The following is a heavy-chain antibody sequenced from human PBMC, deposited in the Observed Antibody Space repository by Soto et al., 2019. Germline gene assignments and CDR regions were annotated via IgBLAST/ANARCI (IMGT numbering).Heavy chain of an antibody. CDR3: AKDRESSTAPRGGCDY. V-gene: IGHV3-7*03. Sequence: EVQLVESGGGLVQPGGSLRLSCAASGFTFSSYWMSWVRQAPGKGLEWVANIKQDGSEKYYVDSVKGRFTISRDNAKNSLYLQMNSLRAEDTAMYYCAKDRESSTAPRGGCDYWGQGTLVTVSS. CDR2: IKQDGSEK. J-gene: IGHJ4*02. CDR1: GFTFSSYW. D-gene: IGHD6-6*01.